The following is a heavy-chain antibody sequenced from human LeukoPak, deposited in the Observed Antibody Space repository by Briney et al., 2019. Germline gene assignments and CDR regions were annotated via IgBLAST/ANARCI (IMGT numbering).Heavy chain of an antibody. D-gene: IGHD1-26*01. CDR1: GFIFSSYW. J-gene: IGHJ4*02. V-gene: IGHV3-74*01. CDR2: INSDGSST. CDR3: ARDRYSGSYSDY. Sequence: PEGSLRLSCAASGFIFSSYWMHWVRQAPGKGLVWVSRINSDGSSTSYADSVKGRFTISRDNAKNTLYLQMNSLRAEDTAVYYCARDRYSGSYSDYWGQGTLVTVSS.